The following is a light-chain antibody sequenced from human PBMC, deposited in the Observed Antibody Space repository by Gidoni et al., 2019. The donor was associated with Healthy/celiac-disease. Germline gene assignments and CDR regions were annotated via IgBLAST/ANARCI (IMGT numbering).Light chain of an antibody. CDR1: GWHSSYA. Sequence: QLVVTQSPSASASLGDSVKLTGTLSGWHSSYAIAWPQQQPEKGPQYLMKLKSDGSHSEGYGIPDRFTGSSSGAERYLTIPSLQSEDDADYYCQTCGTGFWVFGGETKLTVL. CDR3: QTCGTGFWV. CDR2: LKSDGSH. J-gene: IGLJ3*02. V-gene: IGLV4-69*01.